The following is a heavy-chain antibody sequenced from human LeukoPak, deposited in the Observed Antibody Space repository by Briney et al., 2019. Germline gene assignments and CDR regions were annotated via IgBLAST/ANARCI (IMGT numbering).Heavy chain of an antibody. J-gene: IGHJ5*02. CDR2: INHSGST. CDR3: ARDKEVAVAGNNWFDP. V-gene: IGHV4-34*01. CDR1: GGSFCGYY. D-gene: IGHD6-19*01. Sequence: SETLFLTCAVYGGSFCGYYWSWIRQPPGKGLEWIGEINHSGSTNYNPSLKSRVTISVDTSKNQFSPKLSSVTAADTAVYYCARDKEVAVAGNNWFDPWGQGTLVTVSS.